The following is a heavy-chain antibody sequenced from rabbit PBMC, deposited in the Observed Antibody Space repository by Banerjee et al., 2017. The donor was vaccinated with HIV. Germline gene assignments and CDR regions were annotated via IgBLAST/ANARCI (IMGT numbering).Heavy chain of an antibody. J-gene: IGHJ4*01. D-gene: IGHD8-1*01. CDR3: AREGAGSGYGYFHL. V-gene: IGHV1S8*01. Sequence: STDYASWVNGRFTISLDNAQNTVFLQMTSLTAADTATDFCAREGAGSGYGYFHLWGQGTLVTVS. CDR2: ST.